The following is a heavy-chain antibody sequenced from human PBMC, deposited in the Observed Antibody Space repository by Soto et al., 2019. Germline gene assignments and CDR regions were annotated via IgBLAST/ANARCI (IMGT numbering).Heavy chain of an antibody. J-gene: IGHJ4*02. Sequence: QVQLVESGGGVVQPERSLRLSCAASGFTFSSHSMQWVRQAPGKGLVWVAVIAFDGSYKYYADSVKGRFTISRDNSKNTLYLQMNSLRAEDTAVYYCARGASIVVAGTSFDYWGQGTLVTVSS. V-gene: IGHV3-30*04. CDR3: ARGASIVVAGTSFDY. CDR1: GFTFSSHS. CDR2: IAFDGSYK. D-gene: IGHD6-19*01.